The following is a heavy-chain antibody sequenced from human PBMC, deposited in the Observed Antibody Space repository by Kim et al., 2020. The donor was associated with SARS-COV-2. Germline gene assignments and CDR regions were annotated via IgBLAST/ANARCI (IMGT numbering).Heavy chain of an antibody. CDR2: INHSGST. D-gene: IGHD6-13*01. Sequence: SETLSLTCAVYGGSFSGYYWSWIRQPPGKGLEWIGEINHSGSTNYNPSLKSRVTISVDTSKNQFSLKLSSVTAADTAVYYCARGLSPGIAAAFLWGQGTL. V-gene: IGHV4-34*01. J-gene: IGHJ4*02. CDR1: GGSFSGYY. CDR3: ARGLSPGIAAAFL.